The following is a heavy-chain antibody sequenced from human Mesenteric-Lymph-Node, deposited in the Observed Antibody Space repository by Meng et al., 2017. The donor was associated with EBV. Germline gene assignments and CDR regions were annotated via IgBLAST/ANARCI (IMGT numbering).Heavy chain of an antibody. CDR3: AHKDDVRDGAPFDS. CDR2: IYWDDDK. CDR1: GFSLNTGGVG. V-gene: IGHV2-5*02. D-gene: IGHD3-10*02. J-gene: IGHJ4*02. Sequence: QITLKESGPTLVNPTQTLTLTCTFSGFSLNTGGVGVGWIRQPPGKALEWLALIYWDDDKRYNPSLKTRLTITKDTSKNQVVLTMTNMDPVDTATYYCAHKDDVRDGAPFDSWGQGTLVTVSS.